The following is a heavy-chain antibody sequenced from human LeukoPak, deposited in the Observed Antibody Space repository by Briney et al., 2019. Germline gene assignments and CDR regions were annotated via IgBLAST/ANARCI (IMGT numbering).Heavy chain of an antibody. CDR3: ARDHGGSSGYYSY. D-gene: IGHD3-22*01. V-gene: IGHV1-2*02. CDR2: INPNSGGT. J-gene: IGHJ4*02. Sequence: ASVKVSCKASGYTFTGYYMHWVRQAPGQGLEWMGWINPNSGGTNYAQKFQGRVTMTRDTSISTAYMELSRLRSDDTAVYYCARDHGGSSGYYSYWGQGTLVTVSS. CDR1: GYTFTGYY.